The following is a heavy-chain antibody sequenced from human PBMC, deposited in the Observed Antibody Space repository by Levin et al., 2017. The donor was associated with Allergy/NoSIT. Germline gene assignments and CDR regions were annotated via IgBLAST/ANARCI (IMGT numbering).Heavy chain of an antibody. Sequence: ASVNVSCKASGYIFNEYWMHWVRQVPGQGLEWMGRINPNNGATNYAQKFQGRVTMTTDKSISTVYMELSRLRSDDTDVYYCARDRIAFWTPLRYYYMDVWGKGTTVTVS. CDR2: INPNNGAT. CDR3: ARDRIAFWTPLRYYYMDV. D-gene: IGHD3/OR15-3a*01. CDR1: GYIFNEYW. J-gene: IGHJ6*03. V-gene: IGHV1-2*05.